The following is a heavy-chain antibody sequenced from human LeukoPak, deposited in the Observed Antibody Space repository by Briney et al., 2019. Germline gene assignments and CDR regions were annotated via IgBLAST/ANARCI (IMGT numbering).Heavy chain of an antibody. V-gene: IGHV4-34*01. J-gene: IGHJ5*02. D-gene: IGHD3-22*01. Sequence: SETLSLTCAVYGGSFSGYYWSWIRQPPGKGLEWIGEINHSGSTNYNPSLKSRVTISVDTSKNQCSLKLSSVTAADTAVYYCARGSDSSGYYGDWFDPWGQGTLVTVSS. CDR1: GGSFSGYY. CDR3: ARGSDSSGYYGDWFDP. CDR2: INHSGST.